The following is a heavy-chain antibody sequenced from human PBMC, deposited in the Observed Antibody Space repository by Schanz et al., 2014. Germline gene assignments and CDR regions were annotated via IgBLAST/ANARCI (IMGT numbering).Heavy chain of an antibody. V-gene: IGHV3-30*19. CDR2: ISYDGSNK. D-gene: IGHD2-15*01. J-gene: IGHJ4*02. CDR1: GFTFSSYG. CDR3: ARDRGYCSGGSCLTFDY. Sequence: QVQLVESGGGVVQPGRSLRLSCAASGFTFSSYGMHWVRQAPGKGLEWVAVISYDGSNKYYADSVKGRFTISRENSKNTLYLQMNTLRAEDTAVYYCARDRGYCSGGSCLTFDYWGQGTLVTVSS.